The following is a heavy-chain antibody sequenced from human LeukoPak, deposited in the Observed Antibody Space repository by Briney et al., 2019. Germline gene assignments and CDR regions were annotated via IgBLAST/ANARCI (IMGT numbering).Heavy chain of an antibody. CDR3: ARGHDYYSEYFQH. V-gene: IGHV4-61*02. CDR2: IDHGGVT. D-gene: IGHD1-26*01. Sequence: PSETLSLTCTVSGASIDFASYYWSWVRQSAGKGLEWIGRIDHGGVTNYNPSLQSRVTISLDTSQKQFSLKLNSVTAADTAVYYCARGHDYYSEYFQHWGQGTLVSVSS. J-gene: IGHJ1*01. CDR1: GASIDFASYY.